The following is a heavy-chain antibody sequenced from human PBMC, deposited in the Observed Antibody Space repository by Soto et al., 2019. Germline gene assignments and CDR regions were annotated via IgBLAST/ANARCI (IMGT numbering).Heavy chain of an antibody. Sequence: ASVKVSCKASGYAFTYYHIHWLRQAPGQGLEWVGDINPTSGSTNHAQKFQGRVTMTRDTSTSTVYMELSSLTSDDTAGYFCARGPSSGAFDIWGQGTVVTVSS. CDR2: INPTSGST. CDR3: ARGPSSGAFDI. V-gene: IGHV1-46*01. D-gene: IGHD6-25*01. J-gene: IGHJ3*02. CDR1: GYAFTYYH.